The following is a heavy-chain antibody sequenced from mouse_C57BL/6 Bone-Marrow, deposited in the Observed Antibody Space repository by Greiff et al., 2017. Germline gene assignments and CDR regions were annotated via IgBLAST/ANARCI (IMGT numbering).Heavy chain of an antibody. CDR1: GYTFTSYW. D-gene: IGHD2-3*01. Sequence: QVHVKQPGAELVKPGASVKVSCKASGYTFTSYWMHWVKQRPGQGLEWIGRIHPSDSDTNYNQKFKGKATLTVDKSSSTAYMQLSSLTSEDSAVYYCAIWSYDGYYREYYYAMTTGVKEPQSPSPQ. CDR2: IHPSDSDT. V-gene: IGHV1-74*01. J-gene: IGHJ4*01. CDR3: AIWSYDGYYREYYYAMTT.